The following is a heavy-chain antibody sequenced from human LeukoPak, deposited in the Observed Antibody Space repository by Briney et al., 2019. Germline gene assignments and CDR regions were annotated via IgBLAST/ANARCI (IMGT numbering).Heavy chain of an antibody. CDR1: GFTFSSYG. D-gene: IGHD5-18*01. J-gene: IGHJ4*02. CDR2: ISYDGSNK. CDR3: AKEQIQLSFEFDY. V-gene: IGHV3-30*18. Sequence: PGRSLRLSCAASGFTFSSYGMHWVRQAPGKGLEWVAVISYDGSNKYYADSVKGRFTISRDNSKNTLYLQMNSLRAEDTAVYYCAKEQIQLSFEFDYWGQGTLVTVSS.